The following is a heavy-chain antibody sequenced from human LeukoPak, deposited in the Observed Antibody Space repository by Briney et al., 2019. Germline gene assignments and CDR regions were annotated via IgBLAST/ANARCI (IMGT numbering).Heavy chain of an antibody. CDR1: GFTVRSNY. V-gene: IGHV3-66*01. CDR2: IYSGGTT. Sequence: GGSLRLSCAASGFTVRSNYMNCVRQAPGKGLEWVSVIYSGGTTYYADSVEGRFTISRDSSKNILYLQMSSLTTEDTAVYYCVRDRHSGGDCPPGNFQHWGQGTLVMVSS. J-gene: IGHJ1*01. CDR3: VRDRHSGGDCPPGNFQH. D-gene: IGHD2-21*02.